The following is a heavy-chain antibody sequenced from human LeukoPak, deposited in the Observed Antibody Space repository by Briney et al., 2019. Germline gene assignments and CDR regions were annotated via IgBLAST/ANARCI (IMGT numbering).Heavy chain of an antibody. Sequence: ASVKVSCKASGGTFSSYAISWVRQAPGQGLEWMGGIIPIFGTANYAQKFQGRVTITTDESTSTAYMELSSLRSEDTAVYYCARGPPLKRYDILTGYYLIPDYWGQGTLVTVSS. J-gene: IGHJ4*02. CDR2: IIPIFGTA. D-gene: IGHD3-9*01. CDR1: GGTFSSYA. V-gene: IGHV1-69*05. CDR3: ARGPPLKRYDILTGYYLIPDY.